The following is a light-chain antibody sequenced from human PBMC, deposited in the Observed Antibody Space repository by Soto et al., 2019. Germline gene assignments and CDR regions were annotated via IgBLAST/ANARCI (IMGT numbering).Light chain of an antibody. CDR2: DES. CDR1: QSVSNN. J-gene: IGKJ1*01. Sequence: ILMTQSPATLSVSPGERATLSCRASQSVSNNLAWYQKKPGQAPRLLIYDESTRATGIPARFSGSGSGTEFTLTLSGLQSEDFAVYYCQQYNNWPQWTFGQGTKVEIK. CDR3: QQYNNWPQWT. V-gene: IGKV3-15*01.